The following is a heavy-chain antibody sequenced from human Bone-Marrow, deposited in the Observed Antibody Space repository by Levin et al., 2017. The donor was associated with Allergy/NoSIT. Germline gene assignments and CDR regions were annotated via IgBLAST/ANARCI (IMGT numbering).Heavy chain of an antibody. CDR3: ARVSSSSWYHYYYYGMDG. J-gene: IGHJ6*02. Sequence: GESLKISCKASGYTFTSYDINWVRQATGQGLEWMGWMNPNSGNTGYAQKFQGRVTMTRNTSISTAYMELSSLRSEDTAVYYCARVSSSSWYHYYYYGMDGWGQGTTVTVSS. D-gene: IGHD6-13*01. V-gene: IGHV1-8*01. CDR1: GYTFTSYD. CDR2: MNPNSGNT.